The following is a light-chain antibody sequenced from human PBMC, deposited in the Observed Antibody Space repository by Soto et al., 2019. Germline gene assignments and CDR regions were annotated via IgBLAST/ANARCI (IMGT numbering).Light chain of an antibody. CDR1: EVINSY. Sequence: DIEMTQSPSSLSASVGDRVTITCRASEVINSYLAWYQQKPGKVPKLLIYTASTLQSGVPSRFSGSGSGTDFTLTISSLQPEDVATYYCQKSNSAPWAFGQGTKVQIK. J-gene: IGKJ1*01. CDR2: TAS. CDR3: QKSNSAPWA. V-gene: IGKV1-27*01.